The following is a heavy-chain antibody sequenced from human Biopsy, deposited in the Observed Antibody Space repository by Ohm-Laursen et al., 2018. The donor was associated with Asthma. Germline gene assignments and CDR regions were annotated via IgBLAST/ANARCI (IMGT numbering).Heavy chain of an antibody. D-gene: IGHD3-22*01. CDR2: IHHSGTS. Sequence: TLSLTWFVSGDSITSGGCCWNWIRQHPGKGLEWIGYIHHSGTSYFNPSLKSRVSFSRDTSKNQFSLRLSSVTAADTAMYYCARIPRGSGSYFVDYWGQGTLVTVSS. CDR3: ARIPRGSGSYFVDY. CDR1: GDSITSGGCC. J-gene: IGHJ4*02. V-gene: IGHV4-31*02.